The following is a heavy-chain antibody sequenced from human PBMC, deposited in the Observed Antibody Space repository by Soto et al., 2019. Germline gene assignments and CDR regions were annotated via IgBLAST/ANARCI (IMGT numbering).Heavy chain of an antibody. V-gene: IGHV3-72*01. J-gene: IGHJ4*02. CDR1: GFTFGDHY. Sequence: EVQLVESGGGLVQPGGSLRLSCATSGFTFGDHYMDWVRQAPGKGLEWVGRSRNKANSYTTEYAASVKGRFTVSREDSKNSLYLQMNSLKTEDTAVYYCVRASIVAPPSFDSWGQGTLVTVSS. CDR3: VRASIVAPPSFDS. D-gene: IGHD5-12*01. CDR2: SRNKANSYTT.